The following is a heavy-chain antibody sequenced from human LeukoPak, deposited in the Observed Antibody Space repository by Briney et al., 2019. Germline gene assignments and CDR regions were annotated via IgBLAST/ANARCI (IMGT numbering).Heavy chain of an antibody. Sequence: GGSLRLSCAASGFTFSSYAMSWVRQAPGNGLEWVSAISGSGGSTYYADSVKGRFTISRDNSKNTLYLQMNSLRAEDTAVYYCAKAQRRFGELLKDPYDYWGQGTLVTVSS. CDR3: AKAQRRFGELLKDPYDY. J-gene: IGHJ4*02. CDR2: ISGSGGST. D-gene: IGHD3-10*01. V-gene: IGHV3-23*01. CDR1: GFTFSSYA.